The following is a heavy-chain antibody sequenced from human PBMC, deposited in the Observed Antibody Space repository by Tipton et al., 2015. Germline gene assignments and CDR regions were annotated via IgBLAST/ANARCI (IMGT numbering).Heavy chain of an antibody. CDR3: ARLRETYGSDSDNWFDP. Sequence: GLVKPSETLSLTCAVYGGSFSGYYWSWIRQSPGKGLEWIGEINHRGRTYYNPSLKSRVTISVDTSKNQFSLKLSSVTAADTAVYYCARLRETYGSDSDNWFDPWGQGTLVTVSS. D-gene: IGHD3-10*01. V-gene: IGHV4-34*01. CDR1: GGSFSGYY. J-gene: IGHJ5*02. CDR2: INHRGRT.